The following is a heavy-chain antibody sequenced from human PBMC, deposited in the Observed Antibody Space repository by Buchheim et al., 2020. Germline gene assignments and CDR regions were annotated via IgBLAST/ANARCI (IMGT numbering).Heavy chain of an antibody. CDR2: INQSGST. D-gene: IGHD2-15*01. Sequence: QVQLQQWGAGLLKPSETLSLTCAVYGGSFSGYYWSWIRQPPGKGLEWIGEINQSGSTNYNPSLKSRVTISVDTSKNQFSLKLSSVTAADTAVYYCARGRCSGGSCLYYYYYYMDVWGKGTT. V-gene: IGHV4-34*01. CDR3: ARGRCSGGSCLYYYYYYMDV. CDR1: GGSFSGYY. J-gene: IGHJ6*03.